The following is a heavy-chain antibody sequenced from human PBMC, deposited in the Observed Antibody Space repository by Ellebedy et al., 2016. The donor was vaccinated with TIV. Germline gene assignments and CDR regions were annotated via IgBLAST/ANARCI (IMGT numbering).Heavy chain of an antibody. Sequence: GESLKISCAASGFSFRSYWMSWVRQAPGKGLWWVAKIYQDGSAQYYVDSVKGRFTISRDNAKNSLLLQMNSLRVEEPAVYYCARRGCYGDYAVQVNSWFDRWGRGTLFTVAS. V-gene: IGHV3-7*01. CDR2: IYQDGSAQ. CDR3: ARRGCYGDYAVQVNSWFDR. D-gene: IGHD4-17*01. J-gene: IGHJ5*02. CDR1: GFSFRSYW.